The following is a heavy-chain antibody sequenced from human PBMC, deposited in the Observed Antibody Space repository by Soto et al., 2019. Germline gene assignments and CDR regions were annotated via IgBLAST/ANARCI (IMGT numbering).Heavy chain of an antibody. CDR2: IYSSGST. V-gene: IGHV4-59*13. Sequence: SQTLSLTCAVSGGSISSYYCRWIRQPPGKGLEWIGYIYSSGSTNYNPSLKSRVTISVDASKNQFSRKLSSVTSADTAIYYCARERDSWPYWGQGILLTVYS. CDR1: GGSISSYY. J-gene: IGHJ4*02. D-gene: IGHD6-13*01. CDR3: ARERDSWPY.